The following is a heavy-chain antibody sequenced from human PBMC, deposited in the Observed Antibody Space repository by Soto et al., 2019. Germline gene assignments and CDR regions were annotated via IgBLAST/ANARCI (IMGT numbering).Heavy chain of an antibody. CDR1: GFTFSSYA. J-gene: IGHJ4*02. Sequence: GGSLRLSCAASGFTFSSYAMHWVRQAPGKGLERVAVISYDGSNKYYADSVKGRFTISRDNSKNTLYLQMNSLRAEDTAVYYCAGRVGIGLMVYATSGPLGYWGQGTLVTVSS. CDR2: ISYDGSNK. V-gene: IGHV3-30-3*01. D-gene: IGHD2-8*01. CDR3: AGRVGIGLMVYATSGPLGY.